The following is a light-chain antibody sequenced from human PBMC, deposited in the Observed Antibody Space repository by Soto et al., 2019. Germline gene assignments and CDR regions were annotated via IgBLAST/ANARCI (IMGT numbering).Light chain of an antibody. CDR3: QQYDSYSPLT. J-gene: IGKJ4*01. CDR2: KAS. V-gene: IGKV1-5*03. CDR1: QSISSW. Sequence: DIQMTPSPSTLSASVGDRVTITCRASQSISSWLAWYQKKPGKAPKLLIYKASGLESGVPSRFSGSGSGTDFTLTISSLQPDDFATYYCQQYDSYSPLTFGGGTKVDIK.